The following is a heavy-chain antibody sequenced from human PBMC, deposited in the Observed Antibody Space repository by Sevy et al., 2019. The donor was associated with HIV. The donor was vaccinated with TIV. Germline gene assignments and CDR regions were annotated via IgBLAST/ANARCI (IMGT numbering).Heavy chain of an antibody. D-gene: IGHD6-13*01. CDR1: GFPLSSYW. CDR2: KNQHGSKK. CDR3: AREIAGAGSY. Sequence: GGSLRLSCAASGFPLSSYWMTWVRQAPGKGIEWVANKNQHGSKKYYLDSVKGRFTISRDNAKNSVYLQMNSLRAEDTAIYFCAREIAGAGSYWGQGTLVTVSS. V-gene: IGHV3-7*01. J-gene: IGHJ4*02.